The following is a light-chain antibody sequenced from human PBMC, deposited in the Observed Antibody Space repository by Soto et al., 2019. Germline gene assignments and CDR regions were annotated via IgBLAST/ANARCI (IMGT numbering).Light chain of an antibody. Sequence: DLQMTQYLSTLSASVRDRVTITCRASQNIRSRLAWFQQKPGKAPKLLIYDASSLESGVPQRFIVSGSGTEFTLTSSSLQTDDFSTYFGQQYHSYWTFGQGTKVE. CDR3: QQYHSYWT. CDR2: DAS. CDR1: QNIRSR. J-gene: IGKJ1*01. V-gene: IGKV1-5*01.